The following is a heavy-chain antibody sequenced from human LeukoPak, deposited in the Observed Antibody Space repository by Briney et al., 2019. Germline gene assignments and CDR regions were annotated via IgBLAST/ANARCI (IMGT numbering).Heavy chain of an antibody. V-gene: IGHV3-48*02. D-gene: IGHD6-19*01. Sequence: DSAKGRFTISRDNAKNSMYLQMNSRRDEDTAVYYCARVVVEQWCWSDFWGRGTRVSVS. J-gene: IGHJ4*02. CDR3: ARVVVEQWCWSDF.